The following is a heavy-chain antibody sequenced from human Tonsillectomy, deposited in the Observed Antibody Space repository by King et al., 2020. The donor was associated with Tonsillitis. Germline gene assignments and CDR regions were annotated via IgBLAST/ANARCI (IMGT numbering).Heavy chain of an antibody. CDR1: RFTFSSYA. V-gene: IGHV3-30-3*01. J-gene: IGHJ4*02. CDR3: ARESSIYDFWSGYYRGGFDY. D-gene: IGHD3-3*01. Sequence: VQLVESGGGVVQPGRSLRLSCAASRFTFSSYAMHWVRQAPGKGLEWVAVISYDGSNKYYADSVKGRFTISRDNSKNTLYLQMNSLRAEDTAVYYCARESSIYDFWSGYYRGGFDYWGQGTLVTVSS. CDR2: ISYDGSNK.